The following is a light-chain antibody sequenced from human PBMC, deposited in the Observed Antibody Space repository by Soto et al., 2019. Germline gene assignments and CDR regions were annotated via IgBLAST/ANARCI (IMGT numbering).Light chain of an antibody. CDR2: FIS. CDR3: QQTYSRPIT. V-gene: IGKV1-39*01. J-gene: IGKJ5*01. CDR1: QTVRSY. Sequence: TQSPATLSLSPGERATLSFRPSQTVRSYLNWYQQKVGQDHRIMIYFISRLQTGVPSRFSGSGSGRDFTLTITSTQPEDSATYYCQQTYSRPITFGTGTRLEIK.